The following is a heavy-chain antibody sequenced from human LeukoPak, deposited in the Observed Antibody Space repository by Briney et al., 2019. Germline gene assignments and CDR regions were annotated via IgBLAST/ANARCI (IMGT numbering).Heavy chain of an antibody. CDR1: GGSISSYY. V-gene: IGHV4-59*01. Sequence: SETLSLTCTVSGGSISSYYWSWIRQPPGKGLEWIGYIYYSGSTNYNPSLKSRVTISLDTSKTQFSLRLSSMTAADTAVYYCARARGDGYNYYYYYMDVWGKGTTVTVSS. CDR2: IYYSGST. CDR3: ARARGDGYNYYYYYMDV. J-gene: IGHJ6*03. D-gene: IGHD5-24*01.